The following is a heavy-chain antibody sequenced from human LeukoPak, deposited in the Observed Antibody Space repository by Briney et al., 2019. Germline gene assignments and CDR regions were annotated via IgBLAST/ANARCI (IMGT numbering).Heavy chain of an antibody. CDR2: IYYSGST. J-gene: IGHJ6*02. CDR3: ARRTPYYYGMDV. V-gene: IGHV4-59*08. CDR1: GGSFSGYY. Sequence: SETLSLTCAVYGGSFSGYYWSWIRQPPGKGLEWIGYIYYSGSTNYNPSLKSRVTISVDTSKNQFSLKLSSVTAADTAVYYCARRTPYYYGMDVWGQGTTVTVSS.